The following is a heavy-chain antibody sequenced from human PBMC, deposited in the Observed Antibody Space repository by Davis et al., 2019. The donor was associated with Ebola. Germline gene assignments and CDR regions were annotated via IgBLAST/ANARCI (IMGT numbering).Heavy chain of an antibody. Sequence: GESLKISCAASGFTVSSYYMSWVRQATGKGLEWVSAIGTAGDTYYPGSVKGRFTISRENAKNSLYLQMNSLRAGDTAVYYCARGQQFLNCSGGSCYYGYYYGMDVWGKGTTVTVSS. V-gene: IGHV3-13*01. CDR2: IGTAGDT. CDR1: GFTVSSYY. D-gene: IGHD2-15*01. J-gene: IGHJ6*04. CDR3: ARGQQFLNCSGGSCYYGYYYGMDV.